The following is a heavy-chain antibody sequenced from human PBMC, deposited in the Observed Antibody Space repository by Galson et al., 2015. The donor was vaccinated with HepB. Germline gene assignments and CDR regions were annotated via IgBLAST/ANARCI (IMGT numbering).Heavy chain of an antibody. D-gene: IGHD6-13*01. J-gene: IGHJ6*02. CDR1: GFTLGSYG. V-gene: IGHV3-33*01. CDR2: IWYDGSNK. CDR3: ARGGSSSWYPTGMGV. Sequence: SLRLSCAASGFTLGSYGMHWVRQAPGKGLEWVAVIWYDGSNKYYADSVKGRFTISRDNSKNTLYLQMNSLRAEDTAVYYCARGGSSSWYPTGMGVWGQGTTVTVSS.